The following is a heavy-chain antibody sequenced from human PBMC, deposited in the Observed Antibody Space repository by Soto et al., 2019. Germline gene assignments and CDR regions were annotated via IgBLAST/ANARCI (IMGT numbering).Heavy chain of an antibody. CDR1: GFTFSNAW. CDR2: IKSKTDDGTT. Sequence: KPGVSLRLSCTVSGFTFSNAWMTWVRQAPGKGLEWVGRIKSKTDDGTTDYAAPVKGRFTISRDDSRNTLYLQMNSLKTEDTAVYYCTTDSSSWAYYYYYGMDVWGQGTTVTVSS. J-gene: IGHJ6*02. CDR3: TTDSSSWAYYYYYGMDV. V-gene: IGHV3-15*01. D-gene: IGHD2-2*01.